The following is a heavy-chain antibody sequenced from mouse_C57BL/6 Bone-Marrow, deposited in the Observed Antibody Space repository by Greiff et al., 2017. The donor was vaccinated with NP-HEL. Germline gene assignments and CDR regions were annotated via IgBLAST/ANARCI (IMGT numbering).Heavy chain of an antibody. Sequence: QVQLQQSGAELARPGASVKLSCKASGYTFTSYGISWVKQRTGQGLEWIGEIYPRSGNTYYNEKVKGKATLTSAKSSSTAYMELRSLTSEDSAVYFCARENSNFDYWGQGTTLTVSS. CDR3: ARENSNFDY. CDR1: GYTFTSYG. D-gene: IGHD2-5*01. CDR2: IYPRSGNT. J-gene: IGHJ2*01. V-gene: IGHV1-81*01.